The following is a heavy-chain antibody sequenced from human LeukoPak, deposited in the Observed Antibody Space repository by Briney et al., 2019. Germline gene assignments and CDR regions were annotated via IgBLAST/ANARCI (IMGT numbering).Heavy chain of an antibody. D-gene: IGHD3-3*01. Sequence: PGGSLRLSCAASGFTFTSYAMRWVRQARGKGLEWEAVISNDGSNKYYADSVKGRFTISRDNSKNTLYLQMNSLRAEDTAVYYCARDQYDTWSRRGNFDSWGQGTLVIVSS. V-gene: IGHV3-30-3*01. CDR1: GFTFTSYA. CDR3: ARDQYDTWSRRGNFDS. CDR2: ISNDGSNK. J-gene: IGHJ4*02.